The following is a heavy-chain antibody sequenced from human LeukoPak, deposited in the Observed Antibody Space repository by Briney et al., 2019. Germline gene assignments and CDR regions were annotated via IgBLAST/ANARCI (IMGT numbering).Heavy chain of an antibody. J-gene: IGHJ3*02. CDR2: ISGSGGST. Sequence: PGGSLRLSCAASGFTFSSYAMSWVRQAPGKGLEWVSTISGSGGSTYYADSVKGQFTISRDNSKNTLFLQMNSLRAEDTAVYYCAKHRSPVAAAPEAFDIWGLGTMVTVSP. D-gene: IGHD6-13*01. CDR1: GFTFSSYA. V-gene: IGHV3-23*01. CDR3: AKHRSPVAAAPEAFDI.